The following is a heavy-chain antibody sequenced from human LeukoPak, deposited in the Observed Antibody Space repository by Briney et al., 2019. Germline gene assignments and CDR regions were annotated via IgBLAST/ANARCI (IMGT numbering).Heavy chain of an antibody. CDR1: XFTFXSXX. Sequence: ASXFTFXSXXMNXXXXXPXXGLVWVSRINTDGSSPTYAASVKGRFTISRDNAKNTLYLQMNSLTAEDTAVYYCVTQGNWTWGQGTLVTVSS. CDR3: VTQGNWT. V-gene: IGHV3-74*01. D-gene: IGHD1-1*01. J-gene: IGHJ4*02. CDR2: INTDGSSP.